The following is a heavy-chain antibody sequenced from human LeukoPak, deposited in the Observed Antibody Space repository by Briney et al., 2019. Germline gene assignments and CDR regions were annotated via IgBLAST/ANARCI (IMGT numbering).Heavy chain of an antibody. D-gene: IGHD1-1*01. V-gene: IGHV5-51*01. CDR1: GYSFTRNW. Sequence: GESLKISCKGYGYSFTRNWIGWVRQMPGKGLEWMGMIYPADSDTRYSPSFQGQVTISADKSISTAFLQWSSLKASDTAMYYCARAGTTGTTIWGQGTLVTVSS. CDR3: ARAGTTGTTI. CDR2: IYPADSDT. J-gene: IGHJ4*02.